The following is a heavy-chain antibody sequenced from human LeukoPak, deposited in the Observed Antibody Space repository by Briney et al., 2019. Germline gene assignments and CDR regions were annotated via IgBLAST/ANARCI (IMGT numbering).Heavy chain of an antibody. Sequence: PGGSLRLSCAASGFTFSSYSIDWVRQAPGKGLEWLSYISSSSSTIYYADSVKGRFTISRDKAKNSVYLQMNSLRAEDTAVYYCARVWSSGYTKDYWGQGTLVTVSS. D-gene: IGHD3-22*01. CDR2: ISSSSSTI. V-gene: IGHV3-48*01. CDR1: GFTFSSYS. J-gene: IGHJ4*02. CDR3: ARVWSSGYTKDY.